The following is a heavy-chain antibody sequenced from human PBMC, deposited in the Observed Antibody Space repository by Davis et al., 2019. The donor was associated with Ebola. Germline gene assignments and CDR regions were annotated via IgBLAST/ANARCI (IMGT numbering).Heavy chain of an antibody. J-gene: IGHJ4*02. CDR2: ISPGDSDT. CDR1: GYRFTIYR. V-gene: IGHV5-51*01. D-gene: IGHD2-8*02. Sequence: GESLKTSCQGSGYRFTIYRIGWVPQMPGKGLELMGIISPGDSDTRYSPSFQGQVTISADKSISTAYLQWSSLKASDSAMYYCGSTGLGVSTGGVSWGQGTLVTVSS. CDR3: GSTGLGVSTGGVS.